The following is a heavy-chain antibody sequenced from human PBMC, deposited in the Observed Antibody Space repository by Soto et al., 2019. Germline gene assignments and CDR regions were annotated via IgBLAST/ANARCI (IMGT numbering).Heavy chain of an antibody. CDR3: ARRTPLYASDISRFDP. Sequence: LSLTCTVSGGSISTGRYHWAWIRQPPGKGLEWMGTMDYSGSTNYNPSLKSRVTISVDTSKNQFSLKLTSVTAADTAVYYCARRTPLYASDISRFDPWGQGALVTVSS. J-gene: IGHJ5*02. CDR2: MDYSGST. V-gene: IGHV4-39*01. CDR1: GGSISTGRYH. D-gene: IGHD3-10*01.